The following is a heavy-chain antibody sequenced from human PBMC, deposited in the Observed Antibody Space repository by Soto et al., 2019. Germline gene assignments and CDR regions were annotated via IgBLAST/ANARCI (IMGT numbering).Heavy chain of an antibody. V-gene: IGHV2-5*02. J-gene: IGHJ6*02. CDR1: GLSLSTTGVG. CDR3: VQSRCGVDCLQSYSSHSYYGLDV. CDR2: IYWDDDK. Sequence: QITLKESGPTLVKPTQTLTLTCTFSGLSLSTTGVGVGWIRQPPGKAREWLALIYWDDDKRYSPSLKSRHTITDDTSKNQVVLTMTNMDPVDTATYYCVQSRCGVDCLQSYSSHSYYGLDVWGQGTTVTVSS. D-gene: IGHD2-21*02.